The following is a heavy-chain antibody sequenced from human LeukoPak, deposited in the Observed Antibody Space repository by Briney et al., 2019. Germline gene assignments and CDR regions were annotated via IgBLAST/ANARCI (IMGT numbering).Heavy chain of an antibody. CDR3: ARDESVTGPTTFDY. D-gene: IGHD6-19*01. CDR2: INTDGSDT. CDR1: GFTFRRYW. V-gene: IGHV3-74*01. Sequence: QPGGSLSLSCAASGFTFRRYWMHWVRQAPGKGPVWVSRINTDGSDTIYADSVKGRFTISRDNAKNTLFLQMNSLRAEDTAVHYCARDESVTGPTTFDYWGQGTLVTVSS. J-gene: IGHJ4*02.